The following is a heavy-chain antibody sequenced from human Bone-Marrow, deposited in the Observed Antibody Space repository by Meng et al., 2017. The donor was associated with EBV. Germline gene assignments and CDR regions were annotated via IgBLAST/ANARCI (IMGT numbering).Heavy chain of an antibody. CDR3: ARGDSSGYYYFDY. V-gene: IGHV1-69*06. D-gene: IGHD3-22*01. J-gene: IGHJ4*02. CDR2: IIPIFGTA. Sequence: QVQRGQSGAGVKEPGSSVKVSCKASGGTFSSYAISWVRQAPGQGLEWMGGIIPIFGTANYAQKFQGRVTITADKSTSTAYMELSSLRSEDTAVYYCARGDSSGYYYFDYWGQGTLVTVSS. CDR1: GGTFSSYA.